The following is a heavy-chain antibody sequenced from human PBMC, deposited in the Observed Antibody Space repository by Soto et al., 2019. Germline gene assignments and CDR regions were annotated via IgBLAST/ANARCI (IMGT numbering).Heavy chain of an antibody. V-gene: IGHV4-4*02. Sequence: TSETLSLTCIVSGGSVSSSNWCSCVRQPPGKGLEWIGEIYHSGSTTYNPSLKSRATISVDKSENQFSLRLKSVTAADTAVYYCASVGSDYDNSGYYLPWGPGTLVTVSS. J-gene: IGHJ5*02. CDR1: GGSVSSSNW. D-gene: IGHD3-22*01. CDR2: IYHSGST. CDR3: ASVGSDYDNSGYYLP.